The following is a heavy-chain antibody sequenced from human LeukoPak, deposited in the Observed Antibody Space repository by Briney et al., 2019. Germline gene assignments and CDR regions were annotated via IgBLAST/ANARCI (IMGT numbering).Heavy chain of an antibody. Sequence: PSETLSLTCTVSGGSISSYYWGWIRQPPGKGLEWIGSIYYSGSTYYNPSLKSRVTISVDTSKNQFSLKLSSVTAADTAVYYCAREGDILTGYYLLYWGQGTLVTVSS. V-gene: IGHV4-39*07. D-gene: IGHD3-9*01. CDR2: IYYSGST. CDR3: AREGDILTGYYLLY. CDR1: GGSISSYY. J-gene: IGHJ4*02.